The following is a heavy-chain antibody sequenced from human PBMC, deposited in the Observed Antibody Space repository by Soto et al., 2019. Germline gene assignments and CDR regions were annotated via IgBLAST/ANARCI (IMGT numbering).Heavy chain of an antibody. CDR1: GGSIDTYY. V-gene: IGHV4-59*13. D-gene: IGHD3-3*01. CDR3: ARTVGTLDNLWSGYGYDI. CDR2: IYYSGTT. J-gene: IGHJ3*02. Sequence: PSETLSLTCSVSGGSIDTYYWTWFRQAPGKGLECIGNIYYSGTTNLNPALESRVSMSIDRAKKQFSLTLSSVTAADTAVYYCARTVGTLDNLWSGYGYDIWGQGTKVTVPS.